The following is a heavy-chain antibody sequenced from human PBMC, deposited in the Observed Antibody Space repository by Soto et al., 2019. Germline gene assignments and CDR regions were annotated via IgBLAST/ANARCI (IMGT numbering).Heavy chain of an antibody. J-gene: IGHJ6*02. CDR2: ISAYNGNT. CDR1: CCTFTSYG. CDR3: ARVVVSGCMDV. Sequence: ASVKVSCKYSCCTFTSYGISLVRQSPGQWLEWMGWISAYNGNTNYAQKLQGRVTMTTDTSTSTAYMELRSLRSDDTAVYYCARVVVSGCMDVWGQGTTVTVSS. V-gene: IGHV1-18*01. D-gene: IGHD1-26*01.